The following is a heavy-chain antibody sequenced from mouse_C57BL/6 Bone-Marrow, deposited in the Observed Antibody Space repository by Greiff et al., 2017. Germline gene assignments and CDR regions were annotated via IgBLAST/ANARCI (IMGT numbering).Heavy chain of an antibody. CDR1: GYTFTDYY. D-gene: IGHD3-3*01. CDR3: ARGDPFAY. J-gene: IGHJ3*01. V-gene: IGHV1-26*01. Sequence: EVQLQQSGPELVKPGASVKISCKASGYTFTDYYMNWVKQSPGKSLEWIGDINPNNGGTSYNQKFKGKATLTVDKSSSTAYMELRSLTSDDSAVYYCARGDPFAYWGQGTLVTVSA. CDR2: INPNNGGT.